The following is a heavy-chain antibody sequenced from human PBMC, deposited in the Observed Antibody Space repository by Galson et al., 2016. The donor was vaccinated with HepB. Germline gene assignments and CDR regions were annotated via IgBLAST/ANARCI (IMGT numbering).Heavy chain of an antibody. Sequence: SLRLSCAASGFTFSRDGMHWVRQAPGKGLEWVAVIWYDGSNAYYAVSVKGRFTISRDNSNNTLYLQMNSLRAEDTAVYYCARGQGGSYKYYFDFWGQGTPVTVSS. J-gene: IGHJ4*02. CDR3: ARGQGGSYKYYFDF. CDR2: IWYDGSNA. CDR1: GFTFSRDG. V-gene: IGHV3-33*01. D-gene: IGHD1-26*01.